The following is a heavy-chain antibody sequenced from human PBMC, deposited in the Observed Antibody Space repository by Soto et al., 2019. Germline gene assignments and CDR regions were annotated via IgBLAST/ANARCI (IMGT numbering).Heavy chain of an antibody. Sequence: QVQLMESGGGVVQPGRSLRLSCAASGFTFSSYGMHWVRQAPGKGLEWVAVIWYDGSNKYYADSVKGRFTISRDNSKNTLYLQMNSLRAEDTAVYYCARTMVRGVSIPYYFDYWGQGTLVTVSS. J-gene: IGHJ4*02. V-gene: IGHV3-33*01. CDR2: IWYDGSNK. CDR3: ARTMVRGVSIPYYFDY. CDR1: GFTFSSYG. D-gene: IGHD3-10*01.